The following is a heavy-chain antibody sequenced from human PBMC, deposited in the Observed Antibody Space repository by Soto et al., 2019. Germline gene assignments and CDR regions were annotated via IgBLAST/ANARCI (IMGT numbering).Heavy chain of an antibody. CDR1: GYTFTSYG. D-gene: IGHD2-15*01. V-gene: IGHV1-18*01. CDR3: VVATQPFYFDY. CDR2: ISAYNGNT. J-gene: IGHJ4*02. Sequence: QVQLVQSGAEVKKPGASVKVSCKASGYTFTSYGISWVRQAPGQGLESMGWISAYNGNTNYAEKLQGRVTMTADTCTSTAYMALRSLRSDDTAVYYCVVATQPFYFDYWGQGTLVTVSS.